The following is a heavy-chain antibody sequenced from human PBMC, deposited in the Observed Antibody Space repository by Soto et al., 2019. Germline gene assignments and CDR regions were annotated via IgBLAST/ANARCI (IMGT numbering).Heavy chain of an antibody. CDR3: ARHISNFRYYYYAMDV. CDR2: MYTSGST. D-gene: IGHD4-4*01. V-gene: IGHV4-4*07. Sequence: TLSLPRAVSGGSIRNYYWTWIRQPAGKGREGIGGMYTSGSTNYSPAVQGHVTITVAKSTSTAYLQWNTLKASDTAIYSCARHISNFRYYYYAMDVWGQGTTVTVSS. J-gene: IGHJ6*02. CDR1: GGSIRNYY.